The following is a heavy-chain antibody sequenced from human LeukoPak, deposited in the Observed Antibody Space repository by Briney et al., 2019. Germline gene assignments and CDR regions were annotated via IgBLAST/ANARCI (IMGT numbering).Heavy chain of an antibody. D-gene: IGHD3-22*01. Sequence: GESLKISCKGSGYSFTSYWIGWVRQMPGKGLEWMGIIYPGDSDTRYSPSFQGQVTISADKSISTAYLQWSSLKASDTAMYYCVRPAGYYDSSGYYNVYYFDYWGQGTLVTVSS. CDR2: IYPGDSDT. CDR3: VRPAGYYDSSGYYNVYYFDY. CDR1: GYSFTSYW. J-gene: IGHJ4*02. V-gene: IGHV5-51*01.